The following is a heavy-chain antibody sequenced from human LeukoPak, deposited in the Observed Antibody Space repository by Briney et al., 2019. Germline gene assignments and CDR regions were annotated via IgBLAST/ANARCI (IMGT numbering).Heavy chain of an antibody. CDR3: ARASSGYYYPFDY. CDR2: IYYSGST. CDR1: GGSVSSGSYY. J-gene: IGHJ4*02. D-gene: IGHD3-22*01. Sequence: PSETLSLTCTVSGGSVSSGSYYWSWIRQPPGKGLEWIGYIYYSGSTNYNPSLKSRVTISVDTSKNQFSLKLSSVTAADTAVYYCARASSGYYYPFDYWGQGTLVTVSS. V-gene: IGHV4-61*01.